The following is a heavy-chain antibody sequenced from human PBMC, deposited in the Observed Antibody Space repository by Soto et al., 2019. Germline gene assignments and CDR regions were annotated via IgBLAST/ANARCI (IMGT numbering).Heavy chain of an antibody. CDR2: IYHSGST. CDR1: GGSISSGGYS. Sequence: LSLTCAVSGGSISSGGYSWSWIRQPPGKGLEWIGYIYHSGSTYYNPSLKSRVTISVDRSKNQFSLKLSSVTAADTAVYYCARRGYSYRVFDYWGQGTLVTVSS. D-gene: IGHD5-18*01. CDR3: ARRGYSYRVFDY. V-gene: IGHV4-30-2*01. J-gene: IGHJ4*02.